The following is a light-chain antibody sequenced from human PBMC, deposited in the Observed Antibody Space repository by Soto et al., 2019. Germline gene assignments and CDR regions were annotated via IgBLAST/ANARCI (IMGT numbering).Light chain of an antibody. J-gene: IGLJ3*02. CDR3: AAWDNSLSAWV. CDR2: RNN. CDR1: SSNIGSNY. V-gene: IGLV1-47*01. Sequence: QSVLTQRPSASGTPGQRVTISCSGSSSNIGSNYVYWYQQLPGTAPKLLIYRNNQRPSGVPDRFAGSKSGTSASLAISGLRSEDEADYYCAAWDNSLSAWVFGGGTMVTVL.